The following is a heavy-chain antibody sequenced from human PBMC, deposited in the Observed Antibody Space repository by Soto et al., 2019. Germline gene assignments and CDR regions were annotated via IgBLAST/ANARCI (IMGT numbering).Heavy chain of an antibody. CDR2: INQDGSVK. Sequence: LRLSCVASGFTLSTYWMSWVRQAPGKGLEWVANINQDGSVKYYVDSVKGRFSISRDNAKNSVYLQMNSLRAEDTAVYFCARAVAARGSYWGQGTLVTVSS. J-gene: IGHJ4*02. CDR1: GFTLSTYW. D-gene: IGHD6-6*01. CDR3: ARAVAARGSY. V-gene: IGHV3-7*04.